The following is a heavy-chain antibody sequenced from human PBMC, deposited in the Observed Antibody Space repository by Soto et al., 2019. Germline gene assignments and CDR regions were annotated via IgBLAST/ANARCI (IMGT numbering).Heavy chain of an antibody. V-gene: IGHV2-5*01. CDR1: GFSLSTSGVG. J-gene: IGHJ5*02. CDR3: AHSREVGDPTWFDP. CDR2: IYWNDDK. D-gene: IGHD3-16*01. Sequence: QITLKESGPTLVKPTQTLTLTCTFSGFSLSTSGVGVGWIRQPPGKALEWLALIYWNDDKRYSPSLKSRLTITKDTSKNQVVLTMTNMDPVDTATYYCAHSREVGDPTWFDPWGQGTLVTVSS.